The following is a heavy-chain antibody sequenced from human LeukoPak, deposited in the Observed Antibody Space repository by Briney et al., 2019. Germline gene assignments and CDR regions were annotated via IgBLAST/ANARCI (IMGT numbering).Heavy chain of an antibody. Sequence: GGSLRLSCAASGFTFSSYAMHWVRRAPGKGLEWVAVIWYDGSHKYYADSVKGRFTLSRDNPKNTLYLQMNSLRAEDTAVYYCARDSLASSSYLDYWGQGTLVTVSS. D-gene: IGHD6-6*01. CDR3: ARDSLASSSYLDY. CDR1: GFTFSSYA. CDR2: IWYDGSHK. J-gene: IGHJ4*02. V-gene: IGHV3-33*01.